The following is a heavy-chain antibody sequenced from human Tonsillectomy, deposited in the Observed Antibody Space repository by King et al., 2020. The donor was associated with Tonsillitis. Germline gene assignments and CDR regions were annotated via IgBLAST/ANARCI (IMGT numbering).Heavy chain of an antibody. D-gene: IGHD2-15*01. J-gene: IGHJ4*02. CDR3: ARRVGYCSGGSCYYDY. CDR2: IDPSDSYT. CDR1: GYSFTSYW. V-gene: IGHV5-10-1*03. Sequence: VQLVQSGAEVKKPGESLRISCKGSGYSFTSYWISWVRQMPGKGLEWMGRIDPSDSYTNYRPSFQGHVTISADKSISTAYLQWSSLKASDTAMYYCARRVGYCSGGSCYYDYWGQGTLVTVSS.